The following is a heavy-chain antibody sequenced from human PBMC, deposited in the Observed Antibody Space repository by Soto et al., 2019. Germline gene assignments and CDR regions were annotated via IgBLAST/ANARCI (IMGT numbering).Heavy chain of an antibody. CDR2: ISFDGSNT. J-gene: IGHJ4*02. V-gene: IGHV3-30-3*01. D-gene: IGHD6-13*01. CDR3: ARGGVSSWLKDY. Sequence: GWSLRLSCAASGFTFSTYAIHWVRQAPGKGLEWVAIISFDGSNTYYADSVKGRFTISRDNSKNTLYLQMNSLRVEDTAVYYCARGGVSSWLKDYWGQGTLVTVSS. CDR1: GFTFSTYA.